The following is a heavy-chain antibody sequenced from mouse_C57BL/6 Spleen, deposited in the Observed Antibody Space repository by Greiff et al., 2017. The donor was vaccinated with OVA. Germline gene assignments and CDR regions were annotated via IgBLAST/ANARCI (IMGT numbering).Heavy chain of an antibody. J-gene: IGHJ1*03. CDR2: IYPGDGDT. D-gene: IGHD1-1*01. CDR3: ARDYYGSSPVFDV. V-gene: IGHV1-80*01. Sequence: VQLVESGAELVKPGASVKISCKASGYAFSSYWMNWVKQRPGKGLEWIGQIYPGDGDTNYNGKFKGKATLTADKSSSTAYMQLSSLTSEDSAVYFCARDYYGSSPVFDVWGTGTTVTVSS. CDR1: GYAFSSYW.